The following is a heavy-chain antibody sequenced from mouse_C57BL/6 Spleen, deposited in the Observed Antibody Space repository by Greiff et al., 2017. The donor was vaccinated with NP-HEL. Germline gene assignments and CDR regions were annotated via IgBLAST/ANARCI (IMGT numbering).Heavy chain of an antibody. V-gene: IGHV14-4*01. Sequence: EVKLMESGAELVRPGASVKLSCTASGFNIKDDYMHWVKQRPEQGLEWIGWIDPENGDTEYASKFQGKATITADTSSNTAYLQLSSLTSEDTAVYYCTTFFYGSSLPDYWGQGTTLTVSS. CDR2: IDPENGDT. J-gene: IGHJ2*01. D-gene: IGHD1-1*01. CDR3: TTFFYGSSLPDY. CDR1: GFNIKDDY.